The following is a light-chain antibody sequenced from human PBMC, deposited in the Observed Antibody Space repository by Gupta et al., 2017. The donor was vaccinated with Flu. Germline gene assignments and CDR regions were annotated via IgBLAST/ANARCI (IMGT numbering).Light chain of an antibody. CDR1: QSISSY. CDR3: QQSYSKPYT. V-gene: IGKV1-39*01. Sequence: GDRATITCRASQSISSYLTWYQQKPGKAPKLLIYAASSLASGVPSRFSGSGSGTDFTLTISSPQREDFAAYYCQQSYSKPYTFGQGTKLEIK. J-gene: IGKJ2*01. CDR2: AAS.